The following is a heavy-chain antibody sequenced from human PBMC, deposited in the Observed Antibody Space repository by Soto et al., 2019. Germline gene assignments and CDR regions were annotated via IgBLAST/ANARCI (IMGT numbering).Heavy chain of an antibody. V-gene: IGHV4-34*01. CDR3: ARGPHSDWPIPAY. D-gene: IGHD6-19*01. CDR2: INHSGGT. Sequence: QVQLQQWGAGLLKPSETLSLTCAVYGGSFSGYYCIWIRQPPGKGLEWIGEINHSGGTSYSPSLKSRVTMSVDTSKNQFSLKMTSVTAADTAVYYCARGPHSDWPIPAYWGQGTLVTVSS. CDR1: GGSFSGYY. J-gene: IGHJ4*02.